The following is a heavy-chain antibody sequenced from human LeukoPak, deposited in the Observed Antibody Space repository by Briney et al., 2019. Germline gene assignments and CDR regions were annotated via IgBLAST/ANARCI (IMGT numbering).Heavy chain of an antibody. CDR2: IYTSGST. V-gene: IGHV4-4*07. D-gene: IGHD6-19*01. CDR3: ARRRYSSGWYKAGSTFDY. J-gene: IGHJ4*02. Sequence: SETLSLTCTVSGGSIDSYHWSWIRHPAGRGLEWIGRIYTSGSTNYNPSLKSRVTISVDTSKNQFSLKLSSVAAADTAVYYCARRRYSSGWYKAGSTFDYWGQGTLVTVSS. CDR1: GGSIDSYH.